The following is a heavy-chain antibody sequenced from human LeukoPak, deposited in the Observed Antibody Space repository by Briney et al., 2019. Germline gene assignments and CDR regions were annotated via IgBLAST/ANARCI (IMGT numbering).Heavy chain of an antibody. CDR3: ARLMDTAMVIDY. CDR1: GGSISSSSYY. Sequence: SETLSLTCTVSGGSISSSSYYWGWIRQPPGKGLEWIGSIYYSGSTYYNPSLKSRVTISVDTSKNQFSLKLSSVTAADTAVYYCARLMDTAMVIDYWGQGTLVTVSS. CDR2: IYYSGST. J-gene: IGHJ4*02. V-gene: IGHV4-39*07. D-gene: IGHD5-18*01.